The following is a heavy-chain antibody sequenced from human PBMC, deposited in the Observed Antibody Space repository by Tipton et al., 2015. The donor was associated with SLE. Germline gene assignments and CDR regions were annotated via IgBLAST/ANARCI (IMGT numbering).Heavy chain of an antibody. CDR3: SICCSSATCEPFVFFGFDV. D-gene: IGHD2-2*01. V-gene: IGHV4-34*01. CDR2: TTQSGVT. CDR1: GGSFSGYY. J-gene: IGHJ4*02. Sequence: TLSLTCAVSGGSFSGYYWYWVRQPPEQGLEWIGVTTQSGVTNYNPSLKSRVTMPLDTSKNQFSLKLTSVTAADPAAYFCSICCSSATCEPFVFFGFDVWGQGTLVTFSS.